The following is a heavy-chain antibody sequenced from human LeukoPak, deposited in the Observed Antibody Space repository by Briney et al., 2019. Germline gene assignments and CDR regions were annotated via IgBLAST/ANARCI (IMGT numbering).Heavy chain of an antibody. J-gene: IGHJ4*02. Sequence: GGFLRLSCAASGFTFSSYGMHWVRQAPGKGLEWVSYISSSSSTIYYADSVKGRFTISRDNAKNSLYLQMNSLRAEDTAVYYCAREVGASEFDYWGQGTLVTVSS. D-gene: IGHD1-26*01. V-gene: IGHV3-48*04. CDR1: GFTFSSYG. CDR3: AREVGASEFDY. CDR2: ISSSSSTI.